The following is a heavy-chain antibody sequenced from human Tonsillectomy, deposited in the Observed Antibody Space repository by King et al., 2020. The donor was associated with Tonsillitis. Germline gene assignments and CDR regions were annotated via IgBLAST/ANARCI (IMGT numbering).Heavy chain of an antibody. D-gene: IGHD2-2*02. J-gene: IGHJ4*02. CDR3: SSIVIIPAGIEDF. CDR2: LNHNGST. CDR1: GGSFSAYY. Sequence: VQLQQWGAGLLKPSETLSLTCAVYGGSFSAYYWSWIRQPPGKGLEWIGDLNHNGSTSYNPSLKGRVTISVDTSKNQASLKLSSVTAADTAVYYCSSIVIIPAGIEDFWGQGTLVTVSS. V-gene: IGHV4-34*01.